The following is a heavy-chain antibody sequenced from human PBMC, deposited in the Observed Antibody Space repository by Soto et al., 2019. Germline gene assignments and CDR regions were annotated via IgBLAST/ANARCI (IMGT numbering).Heavy chain of an antibody. D-gene: IGHD1-7*01. J-gene: IGHJ5*02. V-gene: IGHV4-61*01. CDR1: GGSVSSGSYY. CDR3: AREATGTTFWFDP. CDR2: IYYSGST. Sequence: SETLSLTCTVSGGSVSSGSYYWSWIRQPPGKGLEWIGYIYYSGSTNYNPSLKSRVTISVDTSKNQFSLKLSSVTAADTAVYYCAREATGTTFWFDPWGQGTLVTVS.